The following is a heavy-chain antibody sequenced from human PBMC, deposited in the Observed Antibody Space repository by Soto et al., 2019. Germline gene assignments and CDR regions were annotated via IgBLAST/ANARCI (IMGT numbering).Heavy chain of an antibody. Sequence: GASVKVSCKASGGTFSSYAISWVRQAPGQGLEWMGGIIPIFGTANYAQKFQGRVTITADESTSTAYMELSSLRSEDTAVYYCVSNGPFYGSGSYSEPFDYWGQGTLVTVSS. J-gene: IGHJ4*02. CDR1: GGTFSSYA. CDR2: IIPIFGTA. V-gene: IGHV1-69*13. CDR3: VSNGPFYGSGSYSEPFDY. D-gene: IGHD3-10*01.